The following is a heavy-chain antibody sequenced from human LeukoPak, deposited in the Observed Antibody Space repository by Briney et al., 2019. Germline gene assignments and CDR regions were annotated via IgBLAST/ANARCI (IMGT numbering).Heavy chain of an antibody. J-gene: IGHJ4*02. CDR2: ISGSGGST. Sequence: HSGGSLRLSCAASGFTFSSYAMSWVRQAPGKGLEWVSAISGSGGSTYYADSVKGRVTISRDNSKNTLYLQMNSLRAEDTAVYYCAKDFGDIVVVPAAIPGFRWGQGTLVTVSS. CDR1: GFTFSSYA. D-gene: IGHD2-2*02. CDR3: AKDFGDIVVVPAAIPGFR. V-gene: IGHV3-23*01.